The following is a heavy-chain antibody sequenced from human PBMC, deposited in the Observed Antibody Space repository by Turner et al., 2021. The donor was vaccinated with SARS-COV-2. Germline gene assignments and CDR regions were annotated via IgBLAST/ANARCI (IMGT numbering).Heavy chain of an antibody. CDR3: ASRWLGELPFDY. CDR2: IIPILGIT. CDR1: ACTLSSYT. V-gene: IGHV1-69*02. Sequence: QVQLVQSGAEVKKPGSSVNVSCKASACTLSSYTISWVRQAPGQGLEWMGRIIPILGITNYAQKFQGRVTITADKSTSTAYMDLNSLRSEDTAVYYCASRWLGELPFDYWGQGTLVTVSS. J-gene: IGHJ4*02. D-gene: IGHD3-9*01.